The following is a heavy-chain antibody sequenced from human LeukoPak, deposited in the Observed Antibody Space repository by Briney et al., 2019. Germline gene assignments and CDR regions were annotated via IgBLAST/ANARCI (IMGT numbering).Heavy chain of an antibody. CDR1: GFTLSGLW. CDR2: INQDGSEK. Sequence: GGSLRLSCAASGFTLSGLWISWVPRAPGKGWGFGANINQDGSEKSYVDSVKGRFTISRDNAKNSLYLQMNSLRAEDTAFYYCARDGADSGLYFDYWGQGTLVTVSS. V-gene: IGHV3-7*01. CDR3: ARDGADSGLYFDY. J-gene: IGHJ4*02. D-gene: IGHD4/OR15-4a*01.